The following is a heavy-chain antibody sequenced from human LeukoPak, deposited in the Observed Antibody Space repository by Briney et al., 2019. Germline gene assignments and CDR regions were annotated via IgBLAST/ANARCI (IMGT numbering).Heavy chain of an antibody. CDR2: ISSSGDTT. Sequence: HPGGSLRLSCAASGFTFSTFAMSWVRQAPGKGLEWVSAISSSGDTTLYADSMKGRFTISRDNSKNTLYLQLNSLRGEDTAVYYCAKDGPICGGDCYTRGYFDYWGQGTLVTVSS. D-gene: IGHD2-21*02. V-gene: IGHV3-23*01. CDR1: GFTFSTFA. CDR3: AKDGPICGGDCYTRGYFDY. J-gene: IGHJ4*02.